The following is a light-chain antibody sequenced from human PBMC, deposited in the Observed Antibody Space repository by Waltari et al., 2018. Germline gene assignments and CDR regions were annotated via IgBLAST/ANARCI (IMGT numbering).Light chain of an antibody. J-gene: IGKJ5*01. CDR2: WAS. Sequence: DIVMTQSPDSLAVSLGERATINCKSNQSVLSRSDNKNYLGWYQQKPGLPPKLLIYWASTRESGVPDRFSGSGSGTDFTLTISSLQAEDVAVYYCQQYYSSPVTFGQGTRLEIK. CDR3: QQYYSSPVT. CDR1: QSVLSRSDNKNY. V-gene: IGKV4-1*01.